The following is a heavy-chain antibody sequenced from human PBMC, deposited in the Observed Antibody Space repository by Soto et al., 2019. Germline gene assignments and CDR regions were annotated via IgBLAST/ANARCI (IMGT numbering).Heavy chain of an antibody. CDR1: GYTFTSYA. D-gene: IGHD4-17*01. CDR3: ARGPIDYGNAFDI. V-gene: IGHV1-3*01. CDR2: INAGNGNT. Sequence: GASVKVSCKASGYTFTSYAMHWVRQAPGQRLEWMGWINAGNGNTKYSQKFQGRVTMTRNTSISTAYMELSSLRSEDTAVYYCARGPIDYGNAFDIWGQATLVT. J-gene: IGHJ3*02.